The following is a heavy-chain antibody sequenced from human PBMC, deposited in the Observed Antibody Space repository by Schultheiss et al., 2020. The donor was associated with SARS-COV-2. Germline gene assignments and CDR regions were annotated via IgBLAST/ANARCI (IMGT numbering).Heavy chain of an antibody. CDR1: GFTVSSYS. D-gene: IGHD3-22*01. Sequence: GGSLRLSCAASGFTVSSYSMNWVRQAPGKGLEWVSSISSSSSYIYYADSVKGRFTISRDNSKNTLYLQMNSLRAEDTAVYYCARDDYYDSSGYYENFAFDIWGQGTMVTVSS. CDR3: ARDDYYDSSGYYENFAFDI. V-gene: IGHV3-21*01. J-gene: IGHJ3*02. CDR2: ISSSSSYI.